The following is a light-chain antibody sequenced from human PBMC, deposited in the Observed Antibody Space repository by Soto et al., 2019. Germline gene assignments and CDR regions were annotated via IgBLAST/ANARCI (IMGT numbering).Light chain of an antibody. CDR1: QSVSH. CDR2: GAS. V-gene: IGKV3-20*01. Sequence: EIVLTQSPGTLSLSPGERASLSCRARQSVSHLAWSQKKPDQAPRLLTCGASIRATGIPERFSGSGSETDFTLTISRMEPEDFGVYYCRQYGSAPHIYTFGQGTKLEIK. CDR3: RQYGSAPHIYT. J-gene: IGKJ2*01.